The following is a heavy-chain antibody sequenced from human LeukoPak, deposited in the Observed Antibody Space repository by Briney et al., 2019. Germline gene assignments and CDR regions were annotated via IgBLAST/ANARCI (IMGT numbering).Heavy chain of an antibody. CDR1: GYGFADYW. Sequence: GASLQISCQGSGYGFADYWIGWVRQMPGKGLDWMGIIYPGDSQTKYSPSFQDQVTISADKSISTAYLQWSSLKASDTAMYFCARFSGSSLTHSWFDPWGQGTLVTVPS. CDR3: ARFSGSSLTHSWFDP. J-gene: IGHJ5*02. CDR2: IYPGDSQT. V-gene: IGHV5-51*01. D-gene: IGHD6-6*01.